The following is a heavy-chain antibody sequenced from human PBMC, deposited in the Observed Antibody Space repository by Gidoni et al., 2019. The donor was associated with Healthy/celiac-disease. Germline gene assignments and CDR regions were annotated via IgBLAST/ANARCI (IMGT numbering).Heavy chain of an antibody. V-gene: IGHV3-9*01. CDR3: AKDPQSSGFNWFDP. J-gene: IGHJ5*02. D-gene: IGHD6-19*01. CDR1: GFTFDDSA. Sequence: EVQLLESGGGLVQPGRSLRLSCAASGFTFDDSAMHWVRQAPGKGLGWVSGISWNSGSIGYADSVKGRFTISRDNAKNSLYLQMNSLRAEDTALYYCAKDPQSSGFNWFDPWGQGTLVTVSS. CDR2: ISWNSGSI.